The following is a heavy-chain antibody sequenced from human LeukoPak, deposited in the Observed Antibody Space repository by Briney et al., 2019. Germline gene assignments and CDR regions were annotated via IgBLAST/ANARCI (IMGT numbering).Heavy chain of an antibody. Sequence: GGSLRLSCAASGFTFSNAWMSWVRQAPGKGLEWVGRIKSKTDGGTTDYAAPVKGRFTISRDDSKNTLYLQMNSLKTEDTAVYYCTTDRRDYDFWSGYYNDYYFDYWGQGTLVTVSS. V-gene: IGHV3-15*01. CDR1: GFTFSNAW. CDR3: TTDRRDYDFWSGYYNDYYFDY. CDR2: IKSKTDGGTT. D-gene: IGHD3-3*01. J-gene: IGHJ4*02.